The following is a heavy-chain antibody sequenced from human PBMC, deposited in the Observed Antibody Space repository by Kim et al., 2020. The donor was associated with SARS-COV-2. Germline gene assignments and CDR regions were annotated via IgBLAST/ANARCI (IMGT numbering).Heavy chain of an antibody. J-gene: IGHJ4*02. CDR1: GGSFSGYY. CDR2: INHSGST. CDR3: ARRAVTKSKFWDY. V-gene: IGHV4-34*01. Sequence: SETLSLTCAVYGGSFSGYYWSWIRQPPGKGLEWIGEINHSGSTNYNPSLKSRVTISVDTSKNQFSLKLSSVTAADTAVYYCARRAVTKSKFWDYWGQGTLVTVSS. D-gene: IGHD4-17*01.